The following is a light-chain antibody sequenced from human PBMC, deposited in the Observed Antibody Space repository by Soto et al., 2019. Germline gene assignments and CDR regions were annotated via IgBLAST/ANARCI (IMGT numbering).Light chain of an antibody. CDR3: QQRSNWPPLT. CDR1: QSVSSY. V-gene: IGKV3-11*01. Sequence: EIVLTQSPATLSLSPGERATLSCRASQSVSSYFAWYQQKPGQAPRLLIYDASNRATGIPARFTGSGSGTDFTLTISSLEPEDFAVYYCQQRSNWPPLTFGQGTRLEMK. CDR2: DAS. J-gene: IGKJ5*01.